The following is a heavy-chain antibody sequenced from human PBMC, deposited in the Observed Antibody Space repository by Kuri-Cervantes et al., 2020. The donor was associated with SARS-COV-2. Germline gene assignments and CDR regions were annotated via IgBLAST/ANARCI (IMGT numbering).Heavy chain of an antibody. CDR2: INPKSGGT. Sequence: ASVKVSCKASGYTFTGYYMHWIRQAPGEGLEWMGWINPKSGGTNYAQKFQGWATMTRETSISTAYMELSRLRSDDTAVYYCARGPAITVFGVLRGRENWFDPWGQGTLVTVSS. J-gene: IGHJ5*02. CDR3: ARGPAITVFGVLRGRENWFDP. CDR1: GYTFTGYY. D-gene: IGHD3-3*01. V-gene: IGHV1-2*04.